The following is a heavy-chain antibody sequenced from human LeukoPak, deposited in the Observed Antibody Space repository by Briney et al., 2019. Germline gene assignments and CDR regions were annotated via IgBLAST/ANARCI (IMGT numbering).Heavy chain of an antibody. CDR1: GGSVSSFY. D-gene: IGHD5-18*01. CDR2: IYYSWSP. V-gene: IGHV4-59*02. J-gene: IGHJ4*02. CDR3: ARADVDTTIWYYFDY. Sequence: SETLSLTCTVSGGSVSSFYWSWIRQPPGKGLEWIGYIYYSWSPNYNPSLKSRVTISIDTSKNQFSLKLSSVTPADTAVYYCARADVDTTIWYYFDYWGQGTLVTVSS.